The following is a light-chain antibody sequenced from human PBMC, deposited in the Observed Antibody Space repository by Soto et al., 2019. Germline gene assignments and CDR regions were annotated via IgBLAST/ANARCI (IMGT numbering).Light chain of an antibody. CDR1: QGIRND. J-gene: IGKJ5*01. Sequence: DIQLTQSPSFLSASVGDRVTITCRASQGIRNDLGWYQQKPGKAPKLLFYAASSLQSGVPSRFSGSGSGTEFRLTISTMQPDDFATYYCQQYDSFSVTFGQGTRLEIK. CDR3: QQYDSFSVT. V-gene: IGKV1-17*01. CDR2: AAS.